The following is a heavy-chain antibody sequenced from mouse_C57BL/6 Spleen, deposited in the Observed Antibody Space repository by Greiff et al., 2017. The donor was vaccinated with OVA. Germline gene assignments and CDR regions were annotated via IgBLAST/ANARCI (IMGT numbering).Heavy chain of an antibody. V-gene: IGHV5-12*01. J-gene: IGHJ4*01. D-gene: IGHD5-1*01. CDR2: ISNGGGST. Sequence: EVQRVESGGGLVQPGGSLKLSCAASGFTFSDYYMYWVRQTPEKRLEWVAYISNGGGSTYYPDTVKGRFTISRDNAKNTLYLQMSRLKSEDTAMYYCARLGTYDYDAMDYWGQGTSVTVSS. CDR3: ARLGTYDYDAMDY. CDR1: GFTFSDYY.